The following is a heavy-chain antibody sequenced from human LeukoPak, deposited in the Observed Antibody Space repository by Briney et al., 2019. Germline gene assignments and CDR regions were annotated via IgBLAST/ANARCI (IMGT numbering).Heavy chain of an antibody. Sequence: SSETLSLTCAVYGGSFSGYYWSWIRQPPGKGLEWIGEINHSGSTNYNPSLKSRVTISVDTSKNQFSLKLSSVTAADTAVYYCARRDTGMVTSFDYWGQGTLVTVSS. CDR1: GGSFSGYY. CDR3: ARRDTGMVTSFDY. D-gene: IGHD5-18*01. CDR2: INHSGST. V-gene: IGHV4-34*01. J-gene: IGHJ4*02.